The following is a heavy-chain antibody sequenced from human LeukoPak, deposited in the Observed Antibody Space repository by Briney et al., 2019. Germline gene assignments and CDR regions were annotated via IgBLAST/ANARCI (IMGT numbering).Heavy chain of an antibody. J-gene: IGHJ4*02. Sequence: ASVKVSCKASGYTFTGYYMHWVRQAPGQGLEWMGRINPNSGGTNYAQKFQGRVTMTRDTSISTAYMELSRLRPDDTAVYYCARSRYTAMVSFGYWGQGTLVTVSS. D-gene: IGHD5-18*01. CDR3: ARSRYTAMVSFGY. CDR2: INPNSGGT. CDR1: GYTFTGYY. V-gene: IGHV1-2*06.